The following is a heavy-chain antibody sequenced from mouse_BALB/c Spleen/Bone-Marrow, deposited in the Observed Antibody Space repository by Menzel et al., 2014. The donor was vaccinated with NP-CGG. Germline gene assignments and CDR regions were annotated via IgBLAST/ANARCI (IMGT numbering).Heavy chain of an antibody. CDR1: GFNIKDTY. J-gene: IGHJ3*01. V-gene: IGHV14-3*02. CDR3: ANYYYGSSLFAY. Sequence: VQLKDSGAELVKPGASVKLSCTASGFNIKDTYMHWVKQRPEQGLEWIGRIDPANGNTKYDPKFQGKATITADTSSSTAYLQLSSLTSEDTAVYYCANYYYGSSLFAYWGQGTLVTVSA. D-gene: IGHD1-1*01. CDR2: IDPANGNT.